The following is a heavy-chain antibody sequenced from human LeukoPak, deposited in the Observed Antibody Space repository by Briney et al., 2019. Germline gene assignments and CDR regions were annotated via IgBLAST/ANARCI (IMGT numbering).Heavy chain of an antibody. J-gene: IGHJ3*02. CDR3: ARFSLGIAVAGTGEAFDI. V-gene: IGHV4-4*07. D-gene: IGHD6-19*01. CDR1: GGSISRYY. Sequence: SETLSLTRTVSGGSISRYYGSWIRQPAGKGLEWVGRIHTSGSTNYNPSLKSRVTMSVDTSKNQFSLKLSSVTAADTAVYYCARFSLGIAVAGTGEAFDIWGQGTMVTVSS. CDR2: IHTSGST.